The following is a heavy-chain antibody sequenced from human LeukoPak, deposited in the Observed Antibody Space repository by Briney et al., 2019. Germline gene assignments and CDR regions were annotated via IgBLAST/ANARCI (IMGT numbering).Heavy chain of an antibody. J-gene: IGHJ4*02. CDR3: ARDEIAVAGTPFDY. D-gene: IGHD6-19*01. V-gene: IGHV1-18*01. Sequence: ASVRVSCKASGYTFTSYGISWVRQAPGQGLEWMGWISAYNGNTNYAQKLQGRVTMTTDTSTSTAYMELRSLRSDDTAVYYCARDEIAVAGTPFDYWGQGTLVTVSS. CDR2: ISAYNGNT. CDR1: GYTFTSYG.